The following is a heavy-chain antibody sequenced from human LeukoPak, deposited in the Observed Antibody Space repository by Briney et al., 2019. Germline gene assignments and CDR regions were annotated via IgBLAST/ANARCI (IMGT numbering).Heavy chain of an antibody. CDR2: IYPYDSDT. Sequence: GESLKISCKGFGYSFTSYWIGWVRQRPGKGLEWMGIIYPYDSDTRYSPSFQGHVTISADKSITTAYLQWNSLEASDTATYFCARQYYDILTGPNWFDTWGQGTLGTVSS. J-gene: IGHJ5*02. V-gene: IGHV5-51*01. D-gene: IGHD3-9*01. CDR1: GYSFTSYW. CDR3: ARQYYDILTGPNWFDT.